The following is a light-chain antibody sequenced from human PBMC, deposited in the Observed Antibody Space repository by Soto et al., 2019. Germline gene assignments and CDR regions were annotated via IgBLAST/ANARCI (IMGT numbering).Light chain of an antibody. Sequence: IVLTQSPATLSLSPGEIASLSCRASQTVGKDLAWYQVRPGQAPRLLIFDASTRATGVPPRFSGSRSGSDFTLNISRLDPEDFALYYCQQRSAWPFTFGGGTSVLIK. J-gene: IGKJ4*01. CDR2: DAS. V-gene: IGKV3-11*01. CDR1: QTVGKD. CDR3: QQRSAWPFT.